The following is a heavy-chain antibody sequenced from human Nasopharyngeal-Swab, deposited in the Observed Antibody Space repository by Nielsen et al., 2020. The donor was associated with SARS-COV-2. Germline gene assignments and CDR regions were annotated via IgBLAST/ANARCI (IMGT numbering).Heavy chain of an antibody. V-gene: IGHV3-9*01. CDR1: GFTFDDYA. J-gene: IGHJ3*02. CDR2: ISWNSGSI. CDR3: ASDDAFDI. Sequence: SMKISCAASGFTFDDYAMHWVRQARGKGLEWVSGISWNSGSIGYADSVKGRFTISRDNAKNSLYLQMNSLRAEDTALYYCASDDAFDIWGQGTMVTVSS.